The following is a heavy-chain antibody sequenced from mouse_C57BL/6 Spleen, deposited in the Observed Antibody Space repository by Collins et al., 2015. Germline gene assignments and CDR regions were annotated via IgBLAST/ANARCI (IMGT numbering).Heavy chain of an antibody. D-gene: IGHD4-1*01. V-gene: IGHV3-6*01. CDR2: ISYDGSN. CDR1: GYSITSGYY. CDR3: ARRNWDDWYFDV. Sequence: DVQLQESGPGLVKPSQSLSLTCSVTGYSITSGYYWNWIRQFPGNKLEWMGYISYDGSNNYNPSLKNRISITRDTSKNQFFLKLNSVTTEDTATYYCARRNWDDWYFDVWGTGTTVTVSS. J-gene: IGHJ1*03.